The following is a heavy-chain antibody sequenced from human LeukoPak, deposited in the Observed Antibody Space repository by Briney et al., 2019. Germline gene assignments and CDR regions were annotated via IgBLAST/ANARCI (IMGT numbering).Heavy chain of an antibody. CDR3: ARGPTVTTFRGMDV. D-gene: IGHD4-17*01. CDR2: MNPNSGNT. Sequence: GASVKVSCKASGYTFTSYDINWVRQATGQGLEWMGWMNPNSGNTGYAQKFQGRVTMTRNTSISTAYMELSSLRSEDTAVYYCARGPTVTTFRGMDVWGQGTTVTVSS. J-gene: IGHJ6*02. CDR1: GYTFTSYD. V-gene: IGHV1-8*01.